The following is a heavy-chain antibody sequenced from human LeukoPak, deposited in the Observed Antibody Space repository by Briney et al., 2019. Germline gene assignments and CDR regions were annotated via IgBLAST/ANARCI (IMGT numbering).Heavy chain of an antibody. D-gene: IGHD6-19*01. CDR2: IYSGGST. Sequence: GGSLRLSWAASGFTVSSNYMSWVRQAPGKGLEWVSVIYSGGSTYYADSVKGRFTISRDNSKNTRYLQMYSLRAEDTAVYYCAREDRREIAVAGGGGYGSYYYYYGMDVWGQGTTVTVSS. CDR3: AREDRREIAVAGGGGYGSYYYYYGMDV. V-gene: IGHV3-66*01. CDR1: GFTVSSNY. J-gene: IGHJ6*02.